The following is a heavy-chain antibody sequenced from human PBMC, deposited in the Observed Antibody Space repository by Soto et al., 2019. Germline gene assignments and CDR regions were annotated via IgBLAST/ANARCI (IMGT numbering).Heavy chain of an antibody. CDR2: IWYDGSNK. CDR3: ARDGSGDRHAFDI. V-gene: IGHV3-33*01. J-gene: IGHJ3*02. Sequence: GGSLRLSCSASGFSFSSYGMHWVRQAPGKGLEWVAVIWYDGSNKYYADSVKGRFTISRDNSKNTLYLLMNSLRAEDTAVYYCARDGSGDRHAFDIWGQGTMVTVSS. CDR1: GFSFSSYG. D-gene: IGHD3-10*01.